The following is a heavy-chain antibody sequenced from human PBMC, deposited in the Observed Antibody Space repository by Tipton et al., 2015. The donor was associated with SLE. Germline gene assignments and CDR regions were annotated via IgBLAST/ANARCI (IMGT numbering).Heavy chain of an antibody. D-gene: IGHD3-22*01. Sequence: VQLVQSGAEVKKPGESLRISCKGSGYSFTSYWISWVRQMPGKGLEWMGRIDPSDSYTNYSPSFQGHVTISADKSISTAYLQWSSLKASDTAMYYCARHLRYYYDTSGYFYGMDVWGQGTTVTVSS. CDR3: ARHLRYYYDTSGYFYGMDV. CDR1: GYSFTSYW. J-gene: IGHJ6*02. CDR2: IDPSDSYT. V-gene: IGHV5-10-1*01.